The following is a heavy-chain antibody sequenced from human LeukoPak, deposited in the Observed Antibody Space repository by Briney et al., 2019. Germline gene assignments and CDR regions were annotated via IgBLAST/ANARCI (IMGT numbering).Heavy chain of an antibody. CDR1: GYNFTTYW. J-gene: IGHJ3*02. CDR2: IYPVDSKT. Sequence: GESLKISCKGSGYNFTTYWIGWVRQMPGKGLEWMGIIYPVDSKTRYSPSFQGQVTISADKSISTAYLQWSSLSDTDTAMYYCARPGYCSGGSCYGRRAFDIWGQGTMVTVSS. V-gene: IGHV5-51*01. CDR3: ARPGYCSGGSCYGRRAFDI. D-gene: IGHD2-15*01.